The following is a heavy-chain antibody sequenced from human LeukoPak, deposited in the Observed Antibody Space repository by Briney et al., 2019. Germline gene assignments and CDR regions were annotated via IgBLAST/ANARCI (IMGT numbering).Heavy chain of an antibody. J-gene: IGHJ4*02. CDR3: AREGVAAAAKGLDY. CDR2: VSYDGSNK. D-gene: IGHD6-13*01. CDR1: GFTFSSYA. V-gene: IGHV3-30-3*01. Sequence: GRSLRLSCAASGFTFSSYAMHWVRQAPGKGLEWVAVVSYDGSNKYYADSVKGRFTISRDNSKNTLYLQMNSLRAEDTAVYYCAREGVAAAAKGLDYWGQGTLVTVSS.